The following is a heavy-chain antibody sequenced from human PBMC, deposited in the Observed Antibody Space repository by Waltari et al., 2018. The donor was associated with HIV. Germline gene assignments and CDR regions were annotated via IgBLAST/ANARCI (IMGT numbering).Heavy chain of an antibody. V-gene: IGHV6-1*01. CDR2: TYYRSKWST. D-gene: IGHD3-10*01. Sequence: QVYLEQSGPGLVKSSATITVNCVISGDSVSSDSAAWNWIRQWPLRGLEWLGRTYYRSKWSTDYAESVRGRITVTPDTDNNQFSLHLTSVTAEDTAVYFCARDSYSFDFWGPGTLIIVSS. J-gene: IGHJ4*02. CDR1: GDSVSSDSAA. CDR3: ARDSYSFDF.